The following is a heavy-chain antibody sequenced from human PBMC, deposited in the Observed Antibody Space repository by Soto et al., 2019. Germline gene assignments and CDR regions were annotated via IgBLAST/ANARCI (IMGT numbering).Heavy chain of an antibody. Sequence: QVQLVESGGGVVQPGRSLRLSCAASGFTFSSYAMHWVRQAPGKGLEWVAVISYDGSNKYYADSVKGRFTISRDNSKNTLYLQMNSLRAEDTAVYYCARERSYSSGWYPHYYYGMDVWGQGTTVTVSS. J-gene: IGHJ6*02. CDR2: ISYDGSNK. CDR3: ARERSYSSGWYPHYYYGMDV. CDR1: GFTFSSYA. D-gene: IGHD6-19*01. V-gene: IGHV3-30-3*01.